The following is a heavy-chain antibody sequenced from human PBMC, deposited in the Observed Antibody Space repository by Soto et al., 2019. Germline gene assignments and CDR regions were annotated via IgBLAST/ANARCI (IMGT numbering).Heavy chain of an antibody. CDR3: AIPPPTRVVPAAMDYYYMDV. J-gene: IGHJ6*03. D-gene: IGHD2-2*01. V-gene: IGHV3-23*01. CDR1: GFTFSSYA. CDR2: ISGSGGSI. Sequence: GGSLRLSCAASGFTFSSYAMSWARQAPGKGLERVTAISGSGGSIYYAVSVMGWLTISRDYSKFLLYLQMNRLRAVDTAVYYFAIPPPTRVVPAAMDYYYMDVWGKGTTVTVSS.